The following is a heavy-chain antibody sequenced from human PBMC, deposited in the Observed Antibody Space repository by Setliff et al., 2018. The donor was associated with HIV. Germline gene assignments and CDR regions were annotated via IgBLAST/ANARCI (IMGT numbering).Heavy chain of an antibody. CDR1: DASINSNNYY. V-gene: IGHV4-39*01. CDR3: SRLTRTSSNSYRGRFDP. D-gene: IGHD6-13*01. J-gene: IGHJ5*02. CDR2: IYYTGTA. Sequence: SETLSLTCSISDASINSNNYYWVWIRQTPGKGLEWIGSIYYTGTAYYNPSLKSRVFISVDTSKNQFSLNLSSVSAADTAVYFCSRLTRTSSNSYRGRFDPWGQGTLVTVSS.